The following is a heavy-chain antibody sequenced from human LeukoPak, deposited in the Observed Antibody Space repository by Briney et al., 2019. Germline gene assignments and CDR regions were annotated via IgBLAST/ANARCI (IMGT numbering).Heavy chain of an antibody. CDR1: GYSFTNYG. CDR2: ISGYNGNT. CDR3: ARALGYSYGPIYYYGMDV. D-gene: IGHD5-18*01. Sequence: ASVKVSCKASGYSFTNYGISWVRQAPGQRPEWMGWISGYNGNTGNAQKFQGRVTMTTDTSTATAYMELRSLRSDDTAVYYCARALGYSYGPIYYYGMDVWGQGTTVTVSS. J-gene: IGHJ6*02. V-gene: IGHV1-18*01.